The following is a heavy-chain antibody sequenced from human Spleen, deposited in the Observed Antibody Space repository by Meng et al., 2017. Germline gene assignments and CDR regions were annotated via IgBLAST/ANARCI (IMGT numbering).Heavy chain of an antibody. Sequence: ASVKVSCKASGYTFTSYGISWVRQAPGQGLEWMGWISAYNGNTNYAQKLQGRVTMTTDTSTSTAYMELRSLRSEDTAVYDCARDLQSYSYGPQIFDYWGHGTQVTVSS. J-gene: IGHJ4*01. CDR1: GYTFTSYG. CDR2: ISAYNGNT. CDR3: ARDLQSYSYGPQIFDY. V-gene: IGHV1-18*01. D-gene: IGHD5-18*01.